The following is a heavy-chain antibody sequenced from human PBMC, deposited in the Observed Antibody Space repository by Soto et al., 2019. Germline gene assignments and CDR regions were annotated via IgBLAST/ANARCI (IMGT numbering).Heavy chain of an antibody. Sequence: EVQLLESGGGLVQPGGSLRLSCAASGFTFSSYAFSWVRQAPGKGLEWVSGIRGSGGSTYYADSVKGRFTISRDNSKNTVYLQMNSLRAEDTAVYYCAKDEDYGDYVDGFDIWGQGTMVTVSS. V-gene: IGHV3-23*01. CDR2: IRGSGGST. CDR1: GFTFSSYA. D-gene: IGHD4-17*01. CDR3: AKDEDYGDYVDGFDI. J-gene: IGHJ3*02.